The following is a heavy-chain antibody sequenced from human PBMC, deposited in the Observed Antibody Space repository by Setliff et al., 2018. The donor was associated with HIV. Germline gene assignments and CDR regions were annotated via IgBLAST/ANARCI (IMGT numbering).Heavy chain of an antibody. J-gene: IGHJ4*01. Sequence: ASVKVSCKTSGYRFIGHYLHWVRLAPGQGPEWVGWINPETGDPNYAQKFRGRVLMTRDTSITTAFLHVAKLTSDDTAIYYCATGIPSDLDYWGQGTLVTGSS. V-gene: IGHV1-2*02. CDR2: INPETGDP. CDR1: GYRFIGHY. D-gene: IGHD2-21*01. CDR3: ATGIPSDLDY.